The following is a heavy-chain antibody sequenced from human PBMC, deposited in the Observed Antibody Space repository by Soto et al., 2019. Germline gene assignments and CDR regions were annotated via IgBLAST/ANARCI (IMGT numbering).Heavy chain of an antibody. V-gene: IGHV5-51*01. D-gene: IGHD3-10*01. Sequence: GQSLKISCKGSGYSFTTYWIGWVLQMPGKGLEWMGIIYPRDSDTRYSPSFQGQVTISADKSISTAYLQCSSLQTSDTAMYYWARHRLGDTLGSLDAKDVWRRGTTVTLSS. J-gene: IGHJ6*01. CDR3: ARHRLGDTLGSLDAKDV. CDR2: IYPRDSDT. CDR1: GYSFTTYW.